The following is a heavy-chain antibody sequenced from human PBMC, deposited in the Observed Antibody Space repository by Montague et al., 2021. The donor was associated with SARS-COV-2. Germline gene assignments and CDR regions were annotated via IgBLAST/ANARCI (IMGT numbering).Heavy chain of an antibody. Sequence: RGSTNYNLSLKSRLTISLDTSQNRFSLRVTSVTAADTAVYYCARDVRYYYDQWGQGILVTVSS. J-gene: IGHJ4*02. V-gene: IGHV4-59*01. CDR2: RGST. CDR3: ARDVRYYYDQ. D-gene: IGHD3-10*01.